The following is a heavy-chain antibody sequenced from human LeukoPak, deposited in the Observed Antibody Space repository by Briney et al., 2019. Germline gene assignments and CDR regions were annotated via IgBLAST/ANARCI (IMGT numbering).Heavy chain of an antibody. CDR1: DFSISNPYY. D-gene: IGHD6-6*01. J-gene: IGHJ2*01. CDR3: ARVEWGSVAALDDWYFDL. V-gene: IGHV4-38-2*01. CDR2: IYHSRNT. Sequence: SETLSLTCAVSDFSISNPYYWGWVRQPPGKELEWIGNIYHSRNTYYNPSLKSRVTISVDTSKNQFSLRLNSVTAADTAVYYCARVEWGSVAALDDWYFDLWGRGTLVAVSS.